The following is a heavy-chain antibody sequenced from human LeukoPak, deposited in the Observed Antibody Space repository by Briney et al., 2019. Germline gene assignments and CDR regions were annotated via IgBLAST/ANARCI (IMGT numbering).Heavy chain of an antibody. D-gene: IGHD3-22*01. J-gene: IGHJ4*02. CDR3: ARVWAYYYEAQN. Sequence: PSETLSLTCTVSGDSISGYYWSLIRQPAGKGLEWIGRIYTSGSTNYNPSLKSRVTISVDTSKNQFSLKLSSVTAADTAVYYCARVWAYYYEAQNWGQGTLVTVSS. V-gene: IGHV4-4*07. CDR2: IYTSGST. CDR1: GDSISGYY.